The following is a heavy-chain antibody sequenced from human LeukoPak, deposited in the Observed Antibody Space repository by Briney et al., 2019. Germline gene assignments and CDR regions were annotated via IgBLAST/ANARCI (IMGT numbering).Heavy chain of an antibody. CDR2: INHSGST. CDR3: ARGPYSSAPGAYWFDP. CDR1: GGSFSGYY. Sequence: SETLSLTCAVYGGSFSGYYWSWIRQPPGKGLEWIGEINHSGSTNYNPSLKSRVTISVDTSKNLFSLKLSSVTAADTAVYYCARGPYSSAPGAYWFDPWGQGTLVTVSS. J-gene: IGHJ5*02. V-gene: IGHV4-34*01. D-gene: IGHD6-25*01.